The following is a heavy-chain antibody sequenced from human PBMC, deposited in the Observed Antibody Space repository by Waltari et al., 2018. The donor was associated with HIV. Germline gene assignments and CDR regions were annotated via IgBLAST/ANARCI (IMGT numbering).Heavy chain of an antibody. V-gene: IGHV6-1*01. CDR3: VRGGQWLNWFGP. D-gene: IGHD6-19*01. CDR2: TYYRSRRYN. CDR1: GDSVSSNSAA. J-gene: IGHJ5*02. Sequence: QGQLQQSGPGLVKPSQTLSLTCVISGDSVSSNSAAWNWIRQSPSRGLEWLGRTYYRSRRYNEYAVSVKSRITINQDTSKNQFSRQLKSVTPEDTAVYYCVRGGQWLNWFGPWGPGTLVTVSS.